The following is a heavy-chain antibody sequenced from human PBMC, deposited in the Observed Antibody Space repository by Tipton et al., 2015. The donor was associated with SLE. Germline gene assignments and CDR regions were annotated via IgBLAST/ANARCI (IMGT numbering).Heavy chain of an antibody. Sequence: TLSLTCTVSGDSISNYYWSWIRQPPEKGLEWIGYISYSGSTNYNPSLKSRVAISIDTSKNQFSLKVNSVTAADTAVYYCAKAPGGGATVLSDYWGQGTLVTVSS. CDR3: AKAPGGGATVLSDY. CDR1: GDSISNYY. CDR2: ISYSGST. J-gene: IGHJ4*02. V-gene: IGHV4-59*07. D-gene: IGHD1-26*01.